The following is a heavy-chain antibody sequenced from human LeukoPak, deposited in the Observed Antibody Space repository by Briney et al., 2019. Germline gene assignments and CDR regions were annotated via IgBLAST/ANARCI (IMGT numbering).Heavy chain of an antibody. CDR2: FYSGCDR. CDR3: ARNSVAGTGNY. J-gene: IGHJ4*02. CDR1: GFTFSTSY. Sequence: GGSLRLSCAASGFTFSTSYMSWVRQAPGKGLEWVSVFYSGCDRYYADSVKGRFTISRDNSKNTVYLQMNSLRPEDTAVYYCARNSVAGTGNYWGQGTLVTVSS. D-gene: IGHD6-19*01. V-gene: IGHV3-53*01.